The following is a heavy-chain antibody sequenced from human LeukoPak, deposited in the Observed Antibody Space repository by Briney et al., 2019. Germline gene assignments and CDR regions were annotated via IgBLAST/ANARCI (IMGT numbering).Heavy chain of an antibody. V-gene: IGHV7-4-1*02. CDR1: GYTFTSYA. D-gene: IGHD3-22*01. CDR2: INTNTGNP. Sequence: GASVKVSCKASGYTFTSYAMNWVRQAPGQGLEWMGWINTNTGNPTYTQGFTGRFVFSLDTSVSTAYLQISSLKADDTAVYYCARAAMIVVVISENDAFDIWGQGTMVTVSS. CDR3: ARAAMIVVVISENDAFDI. J-gene: IGHJ3*02.